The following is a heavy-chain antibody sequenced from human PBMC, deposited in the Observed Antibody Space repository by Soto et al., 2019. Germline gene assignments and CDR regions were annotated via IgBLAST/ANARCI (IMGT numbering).Heavy chain of an antibody. CDR3: ARGSVDIVATTRVSGGMDV. V-gene: IGHV1-46*01. J-gene: IGHJ6*02. Sequence: QVQLVQSGAEVKKPGASVKVSCKASGYTFTSYYMHWVRQAPGQGLEWMGIINPSGGSTSYAEKFQGRGTITRDTSTSTVDRELSSLRSEDTAVYYCARGSVDIVATTRVSGGMDVWGQGTTVTVSS. D-gene: IGHD5-12*01. CDR1: GYTFTSYY. CDR2: INPSGGST.